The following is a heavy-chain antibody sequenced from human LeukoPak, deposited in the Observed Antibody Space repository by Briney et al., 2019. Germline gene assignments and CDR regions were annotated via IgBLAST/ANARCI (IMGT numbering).Heavy chain of an antibody. V-gene: IGHV3-23*01. CDR3: ARELRPEVVTAISSPYGMDV. J-gene: IGHJ6*02. CDR1: RFTFNSYA. Sequence: PGGSLRLSCAASRFTFNSYAMSWVRQAPGKGLEWVSVIGGSNGITFYVGSVKGRFTISRDNSKDTLYLQMNSLRAEDTAVYYCARELRPEVVTAISSPYGMDVWGQGTTVTVSS. CDR2: IGGSNGIT. D-gene: IGHD2-21*02.